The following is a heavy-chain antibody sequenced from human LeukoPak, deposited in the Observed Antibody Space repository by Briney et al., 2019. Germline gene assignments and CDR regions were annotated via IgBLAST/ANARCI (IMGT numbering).Heavy chain of an antibody. V-gene: IGHV4-59*12. J-gene: IGHJ4*02. Sequence: SETLSLTCTVSGGSISSYYWDWIRQPPGKGLEWIGSIYYSGSTNYDPSLKSRVSISVDTSRNQFSLKLTSVTAADTAMYYCARVKRRYQVLKPLHETASHFFDYWGQGTLVTVSS. D-gene: IGHD2-2*01. CDR2: IYYSGST. CDR3: ARVKRRYQVLKPLHETASHFFDY. CDR1: GGSISSYY.